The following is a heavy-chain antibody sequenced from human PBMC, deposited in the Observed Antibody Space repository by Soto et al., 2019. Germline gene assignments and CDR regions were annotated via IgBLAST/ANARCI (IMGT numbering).Heavy chain of an antibody. CDR1: GFTFSTYA. J-gene: IGHJ4*02. CDR3: AKEKRQWLSLDY. CDR2: ISGSGDST. Sequence: EVQLLESGGGLVQPGGSLRLSCAASGFTFSTYAMNWVRQAPGKGLEWVSGISGSGDSTYYADSVKGRFTVSRDNSKNTPFPQINSLRAEDTAVFYCAKEKRQWLSLDYWGQGTLVTVSS. D-gene: IGHD3-22*01. V-gene: IGHV3-23*01.